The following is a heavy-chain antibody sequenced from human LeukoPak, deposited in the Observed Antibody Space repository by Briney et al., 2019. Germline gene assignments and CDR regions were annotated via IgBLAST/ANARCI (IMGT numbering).Heavy chain of an antibody. CDR1: GGSISSGSYY. J-gene: IGHJ5*02. D-gene: IGHD3-9*01. V-gene: IGHV4-61*02. Sequence: SETLSLTCTVSGGSISSGSYYWSWIRQPAGKGLEWIGRIYTSGSTNYNPSLKSRVTISVDTSKNQFSLKLSSVTAADTAVYYCAREDGRHILTGPVDPWGQGTLVTVSS. CDR2: IYTSGST. CDR3: AREDGRHILTGPVDP.